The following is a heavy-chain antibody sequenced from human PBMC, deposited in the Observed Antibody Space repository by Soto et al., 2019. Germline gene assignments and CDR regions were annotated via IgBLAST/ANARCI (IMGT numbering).Heavy chain of an antibody. CDR2: IYYSGST. Sequence: KSSETLSLTCTVSGGSISSGGYYWTWIRQHSGKGLEWIGYIYYSGSTYYNPSLKSRVTISVDTSKNQFSLKLSSVTAADTAVYYCARGKPDYVTFDYWGQGTLVTVSS. CDR1: GGSISSGGYY. D-gene: IGHD4-17*01. J-gene: IGHJ4*02. CDR3: ARGKPDYVTFDY. V-gene: IGHV4-31*03.